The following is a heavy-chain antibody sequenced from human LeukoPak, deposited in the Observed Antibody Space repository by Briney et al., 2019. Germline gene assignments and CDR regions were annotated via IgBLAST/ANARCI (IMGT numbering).Heavy chain of an antibody. D-gene: IGHD6-13*01. CDR2: INHGGST. Sequence: PSETLSLTCAVYGGSFSGYYWSWIRQPPGKGLEWIGEINHGGSTNYNPSLKSRVTISVDTSKNQFSLKLSSVTAADTAVYYCARDYSSSWYYFDYWGQGTLVTVSS. J-gene: IGHJ4*02. V-gene: IGHV4-34*01. CDR1: GGSFSGYY. CDR3: ARDYSSSWYYFDY.